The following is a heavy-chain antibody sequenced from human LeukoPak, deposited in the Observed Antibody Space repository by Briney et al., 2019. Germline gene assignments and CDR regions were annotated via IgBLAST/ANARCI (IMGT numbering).Heavy chain of an antibody. J-gene: IGHJ4*02. V-gene: IGHV3-23*01. CDR3: AKDREYTGSYYLYFDY. CDR2: ISGSGGST. CDR1: GFTFSSYA. Sequence: PGGSLRLSCAASGFTFSSYAMSWVRRAPGKGLEWVSAISGSGGSTYYADSVKGRFTISRDNSRNTLYLQMNSLRADDTAVYYCAKDREYTGSYYLYFDYWGQGTLVIVSS. D-gene: IGHD1-26*01.